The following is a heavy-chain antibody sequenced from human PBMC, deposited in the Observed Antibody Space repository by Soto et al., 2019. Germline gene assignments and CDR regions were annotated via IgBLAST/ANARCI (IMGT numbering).Heavy chain of an antibody. V-gene: IGHV1-69*13. J-gene: IGHJ4*02. CDR2: IIPIFGTA. CDR1: GGTFSSYA. CDR3: AKPWVPSITDRPPRFDY. Sequence: ASVKVSCKASGGTFSSYAISWVRQAPGQGLEWMGGIIPIFGTANYAQKFQGRVTITADESTSTAYMELGSLRSEDTALYYCAKPWVPSITDRPPRFDYWGRGAQVTVSS. D-gene: IGHD1-26*01.